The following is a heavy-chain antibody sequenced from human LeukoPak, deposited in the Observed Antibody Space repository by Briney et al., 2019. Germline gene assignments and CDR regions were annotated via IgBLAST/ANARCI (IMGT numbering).Heavy chain of an antibody. CDR2: IRNDGTIK. V-gene: IGHV3-30*02. CDR3: AKTGSSSWGYFDY. J-gene: IGHJ4*02. Sequence: GRSLRLSCAASGFTFSSYAMHWVRQAPGKGLEWVAFIRNDGTIKYYADSVKGRFTISRDNSKNTLYLQMNSLRAEDTAVYYCAKTGSSSWGYFDYWGQGTLATVSS. D-gene: IGHD6-13*01. CDR1: GFTFSSYA.